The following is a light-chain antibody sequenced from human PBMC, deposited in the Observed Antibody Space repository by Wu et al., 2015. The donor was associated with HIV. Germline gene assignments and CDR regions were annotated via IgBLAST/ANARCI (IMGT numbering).Light chain of an antibody. CDR2: KAS. V-gene: IGKV1-5*03. J-gene: IGKJ2*01. CDR1: QSISNW. CDR3: QQYNSVYPRT. Sequence: DIQLTQSPLTLSASVGDRVTFTCRASQSISNWLAWYQQKPGKAPKLLIYKASTLESGVPSRFSGSGSGTEFTLTISSLQPDDFANYYCQQYNSVYPRTFGQGTKLEIK.